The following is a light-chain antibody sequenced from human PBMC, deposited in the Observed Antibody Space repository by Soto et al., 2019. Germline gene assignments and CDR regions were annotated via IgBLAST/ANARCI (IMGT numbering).Light chain of an antibody. CDR2: GAS. CDR3: QQYGGSPRT. V-gene: IGKV3-20*01. CDR1: QSVTSN. Sequence: IVVTQSPATLSVSPGDRATLSCRASQSVTSNLAWYQQKPGQAPRLLIHGASSRATGIPDRFSGSGSGTDFTLTISRLEPEDFAVYYCQQYGGSPRTFGQGTKVDIK. J-gene: IGKJ1*01.